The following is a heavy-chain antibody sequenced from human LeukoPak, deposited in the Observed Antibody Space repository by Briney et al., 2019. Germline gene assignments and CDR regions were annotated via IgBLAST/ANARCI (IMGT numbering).Heavy chain of an antibody. V-gene: IGHV3-23*01. CDR1: GFTFSSYA. D-gene: IGHD6-19*01. J-gene: IGHJ5*02. CDR3: AKDPEQYSSGGNWCDP. Sequence: PGGSLRLSCAASGFTFSSYAMSWVRQAPGKGLEWVSAISGSGGSTYYADSVKGRFTISRDSSKNTLYLQMNSLRAEDTAVYYCAKDPEQYSSGGNWCDPWGQGTLVTVSS. CDR2: ISGSGGST.